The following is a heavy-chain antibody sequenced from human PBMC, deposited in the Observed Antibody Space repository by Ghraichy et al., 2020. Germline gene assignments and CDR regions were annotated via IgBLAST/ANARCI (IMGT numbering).Heavy chain of an antibody. J-gene: IGHJ4*02. Sequence: GESLNISCAASGFTFSDYNMNWVRQAPGKGLEWVSSISSSSSYIYYADSVKGRFTISRDNAKNSLYLQMNSLKADDTAVYYCASGSGKGDYWGQGTLVTVSS. CDR1: GFTFSDYN. V-gene: IGHV3-21*06. CDR2: ISSSSSYI. CDR3: ASGSGKGDY. D-gene: IGHD3-3*01.